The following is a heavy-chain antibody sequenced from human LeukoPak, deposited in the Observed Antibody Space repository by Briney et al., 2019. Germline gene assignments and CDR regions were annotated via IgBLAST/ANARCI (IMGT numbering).Heavy chain of an antibody. D-gene: IGHD6-25*01. CDR1: GGSFSSGGYS. J-gene: IGHJ3*02. V-gene: IGHV4-30-2*01. CDR2: IYHSGST. CDR3: ASQREADAFDI. Sequence: SETLSLTCAVSGGSFSSGGYSWSWIRQPPGKGLEWIGYIYHSGSTYYNPSLKSRVTISIDRSENQFSLKLSSATAADTAVYYCASQREADAFDIWGQGTMVTVSS.